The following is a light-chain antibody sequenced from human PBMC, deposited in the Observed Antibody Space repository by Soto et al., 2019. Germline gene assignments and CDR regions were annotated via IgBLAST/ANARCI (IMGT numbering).Light chain of an antibody. CDR1: SSDVGGYNY. Sequence: QSALTQPASVSGSPGQSITISCTGTSSDVGGYNYVSWYQQHPGKAPKLMIYEVSNRPSGVSNRFSGSKSGNTASLTISGLHAEDEADYYCRSYTSSSTPVVFGGGTQLTVL. J-gene: IGLJ2*01. V-gene: IGLV2-14*01. CDR2: EVS. CDR3: RSYTSSSTPVV.